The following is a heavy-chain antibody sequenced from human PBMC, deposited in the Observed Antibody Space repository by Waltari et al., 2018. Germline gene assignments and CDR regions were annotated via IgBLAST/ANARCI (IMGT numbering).Heavy chain of an antibody. D-gene: IGHD5-12*01. V-gene: IGHV3-23*01. CDR1: GFTFSSYA. J-gene: IGHJ6*02. CDR3: AKAIAPIHEIVATPKGYYYYGMDV. CDR2: ISGSGVST. Sequence: EVQLLESGGGLVQPGGSLRLSCAASGFTFSSYAMSWVRQAPGKGLEWVSAISGSGVSTYYANSGKGRFTISRDNSKNTLYLQMNSLRAEDTAVDYCAKAIAPIHEIVATPKGYYYYGMDVWGQGTTVTVSS.